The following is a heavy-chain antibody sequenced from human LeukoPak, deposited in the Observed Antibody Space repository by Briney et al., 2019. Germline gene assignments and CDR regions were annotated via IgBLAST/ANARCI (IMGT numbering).Heavy chain of an antibody. V-gene: IGHV4-31*03. D-gene: IGHD2-15*01. CDR3: ASYCSGGSCRIDY. J-gene: IGHJ4*02. Sequence: SQTLSLTCTVSGGSIGSGGYYWSWIRQHPGKGLEWIGYIYYSGSTYYNPSLKSRVTISVDTSKNQFSLKLSSVTAADTAVYYCASYCSGGSCRIDYWGQGTLVTVSS. CDR2: IYYSGST. CDR1: GGSIGSGGYY.